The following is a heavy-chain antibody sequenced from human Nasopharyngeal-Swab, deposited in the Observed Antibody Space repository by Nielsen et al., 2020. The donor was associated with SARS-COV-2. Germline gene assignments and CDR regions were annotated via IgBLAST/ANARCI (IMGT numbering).Heavy chain of an antibody. CDR2: ISGSGGST. J-gene: IGHJ4*02. CDR1: GFTLSSYA. V-gene: IGHV3-23*01. D-gene: IGHD3-22*01. CDR3: AKDDDSSGYHFDY. Sequence: GGSLRLSCAASGFTLSSYAMSWVRQAPGKGLEWVSAISGSGGSTYYADSVKGRFTISRDNSKNTLYLQMNSLRAEDTAVYYCAKDDDSSGYHFDYWGQGTLVTVSS.